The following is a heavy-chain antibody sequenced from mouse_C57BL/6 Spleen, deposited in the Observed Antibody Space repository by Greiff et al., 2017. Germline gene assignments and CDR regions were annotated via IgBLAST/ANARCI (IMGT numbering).Heavy chain of an antibody. CDR2: IYPGDGDT. V-gene: IGHV1-82*01. J-gene: IGHJ1*03. Sequence: VQLQQSGPELVTPGASVKISCKASGYAFSSSWMNWVKQRPGKGLEWIGRIYPGDGDTNYNGKFKGKATLTADKSSSTAYMQLSSLTSEDSAVYFCARAGYFDVWGTGTTVTVSS. CDR3: ARAGYFDV. CDR1: GYAFSSSW.